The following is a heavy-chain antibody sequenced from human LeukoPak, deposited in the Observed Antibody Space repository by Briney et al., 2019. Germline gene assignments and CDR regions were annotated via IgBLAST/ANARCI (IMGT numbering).Heavy chain of an antibody. Sequence: PGGSLRLSCAGSGFTPSNCAMSWVRQAPGKGLEWVSGISGSGGSTYYADSVKGRFTISRDNSKSTLYLQMGSLRAEDMAVYYCARGAYDFWSGYGYFDYWGQGTLVTVSS. CDR2: ISGSGGST. CDR1: GFTPSNCA. D-gene: IGHD3-3*01. V-gene: IGHV3-23*01. CDR3: ARGAYDFWSGYGYFDY. J-gene: IGHJ4*02.